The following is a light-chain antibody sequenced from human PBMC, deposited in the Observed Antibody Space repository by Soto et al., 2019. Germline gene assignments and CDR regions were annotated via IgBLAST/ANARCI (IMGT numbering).Light chain of an antibody. V-gene: IGKV3-20*01. CDR3: QQSSRSPIT. CDR2: ESS. Sequence: EIVLTQSPGTLSLSPGERVTLSCRASQSLTSRYLAWYQQKAGQAPRLLMYESSSRATGIPDRFSGSGSGTDFTLTISRLEPEDFGVYYCQQSSRSPITIGQGTRLEIK. CDR1: QSLTSRY. J-gene: IGKJ5*01.